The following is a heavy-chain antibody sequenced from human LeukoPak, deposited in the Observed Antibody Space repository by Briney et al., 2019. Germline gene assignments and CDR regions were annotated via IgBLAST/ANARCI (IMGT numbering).Heavy chain of an antibody. D-gene: IGHD6-6*01. J-gene: IGHJ4*02. V-gene: IGHV3-48*03. CDR3: ARTYSYSSWWD. Sequence: PGGSLRLSCAASGFIFSSYEMNWVRQTPGKGLEWVSYIGISGSPIYYADSVKGRFTISRDNAKNSLYLQINSLRADDTAVYYCARTYSYSSWWDWGQGALVTVSS. CDR2: IGISGSPI. CDR1: GFIFSSYE.